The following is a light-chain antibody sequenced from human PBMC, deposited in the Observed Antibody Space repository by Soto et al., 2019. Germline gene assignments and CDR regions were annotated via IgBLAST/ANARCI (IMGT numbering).Light chain of an antibody. CDR1: QSISTY. J-gene: IGKJ4*01. CDR2: AAS. CDR3: QHGYSTPLT. V-gene: IGKV1-39*01. Sequence: DIQTTQSPSSLSASVGDRVTITCRASQSISTYLHWYQQKPGKAPNLLIYAASTLQSGVPSRFSGSGSGTDFTLTISSLQPEDFATYFCQHGYSTPLTFGGGTKVDIK.